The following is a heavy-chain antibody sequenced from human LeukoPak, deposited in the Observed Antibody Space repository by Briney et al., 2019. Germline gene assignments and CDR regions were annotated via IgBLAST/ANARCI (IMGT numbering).Heavy chain of an antibody. CDR3: GGWGGGVNH. V-gene: IGHV3-7*01. D-gene: IGHD3-16*01. J-gene: IGHJ4*02. Sequence: GGSLRLSCSASGFDFATYWINWVRQAPGKGLEWVANISPDGSARYVDAVRGRFTTSRDNAKNSLSMEMNSLRAEDTAVYYCGGWGGGVNHWGQGTLVTVSS. CDR1: GFDFATYW. CDR2: ISPDGSAR.